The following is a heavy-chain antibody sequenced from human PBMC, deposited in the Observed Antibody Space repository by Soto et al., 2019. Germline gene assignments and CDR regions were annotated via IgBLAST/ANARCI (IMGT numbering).Heavy chain of an antibody. CDR3: AKRADDFWPVIGFDY. CDR2: ISGSGGST. Sequence: GALRLSCAASGFTFSSASMHWVRQAPGKGLEWVSAISGSGGSTYYADSVKGRFTISRDNSKNTLYLQMNSLRAEDTAVYYCAKRADDFWPVIGFDYWGQGTLVTVSS. D-gene: IGHD3-3*01. V-gene: IGHV3-23*01. J-gene: IGHJ4*02. CDR1: GFTFSSAS.